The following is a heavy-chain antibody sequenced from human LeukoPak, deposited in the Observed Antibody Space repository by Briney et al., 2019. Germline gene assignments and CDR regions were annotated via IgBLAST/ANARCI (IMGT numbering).Heavy chain of an antibody. D-gene: IGHD6-19*01. V-gene: IGHV1-2*06. Sequence: ASVKVSCKASGYTFIAYYIHWVRQAPGQGPEWMGRINPNSGGANYAQKFQGRVTMTRDTSISAAYMELSRLRSDDTAIYYCATDRDIAMIGTFDYWGQGTLVTVSS. CDR2: INPNSGGA. CDR3: ATDRDIAMIGTFDY. CDR1: GYTFIAYY. J-gene: IGHJ4*02.